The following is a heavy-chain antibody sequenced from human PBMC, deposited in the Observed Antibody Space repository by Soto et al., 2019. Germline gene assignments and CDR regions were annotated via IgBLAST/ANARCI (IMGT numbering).Heavy chain of an antibody. V-gene: IGHV1-69*06. Sequence: SVKLCCKASGGTFSSFAISWVRQAPGQGLEWMGGIIPIFGTANYAQKFQGRVTITADKSTSTAYMELSSLRSEDTAVYYCYGMDVWGQGTTVTVSS. CDR1: GGTFSSFA. CDR3: YGMDV. J-gene: IGHJ6*02. CDR2: IIPIFGTA.